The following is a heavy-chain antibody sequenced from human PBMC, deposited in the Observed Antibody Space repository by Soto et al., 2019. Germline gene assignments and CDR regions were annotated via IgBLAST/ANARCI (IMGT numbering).Heavy chain of an antibody. CDR3: ARDYYGMDA. J-gene: IGHJ6*02. V-gene: IGHV4-30-2*06. Sequence: WMRQSQGKGLKWIGYTYQSGSAYYNPSLKSRVTISVDRSKYQFSLNLTSVTAADTAIYYFARDYYGMDAWGQGTTVTVSS. CDR2: TYQSGSA.